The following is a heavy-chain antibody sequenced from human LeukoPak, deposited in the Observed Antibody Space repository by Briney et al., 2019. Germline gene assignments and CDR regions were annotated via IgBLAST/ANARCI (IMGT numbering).Heavy chain of an antibody. CDR1: GYTFTSYY. CDR2: INPSGGST. D-gene: IGHD2-2*01. J-gene: IGHJ6*03. V-gene: IGHV1-46*01. Sequence: ASVKVSCKASGYTFTSYYMHWVRQAPGQGLEWMGIINPSGGSTSYAQKFQGRVTMTRDMSTSTVYMELSSLRSEDTAVYYCARVTSGEVGYYYYYYMDVWGKGTTVTVSS. CDR3: ARVTSGEVGYYYYYYMDV.